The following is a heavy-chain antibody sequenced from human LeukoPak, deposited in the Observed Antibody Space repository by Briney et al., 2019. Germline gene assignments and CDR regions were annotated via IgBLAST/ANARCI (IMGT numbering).Heavy chain of an antibody. CDR2: MNPNSGNT. V-gene: IGHV1-8*01. Sequence: ASVKVSCKASGYTFTSYDINWVRQAPGQGLEWMGWMNPNSGNTGYAQKSQGRVTMTRNTSISTAYMELSSLRSEDTAVYYCARGFGYCSGGSCYVMFDPWGQGTLVTVSS. CDR1: GYTFTSYD. J-gene: IGHJ5*02. D-gene: IGHD2-15*01. CDR3: ARGFGYCSGGSCYVMFDP.